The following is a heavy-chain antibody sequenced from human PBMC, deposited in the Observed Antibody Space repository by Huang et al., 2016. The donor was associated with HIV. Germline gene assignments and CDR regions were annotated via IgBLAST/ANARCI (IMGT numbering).Heavy chain of an antibody. D-gene: IGHD5-18*01. CDR3: ARYTADAFDI. CDR2: ISSSSSTI. J-gene: IGHJ3*02. Sequence: EVQLVESGGGLVQPGGSLRLSCAASGFTFSSYSMNWVRQAPGKGLEWVSYISSSSSTIVYADAVKGRFTISRDNAKNSLFLRMNSLRDEDTAVYYCARYTADAFDIWGQGTMVTVSS. CDR1: GFTFSSYS. V-gene: IGHV3-48*02.